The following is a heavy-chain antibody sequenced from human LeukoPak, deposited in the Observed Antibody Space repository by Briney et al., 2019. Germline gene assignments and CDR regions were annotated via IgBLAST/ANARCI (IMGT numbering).Heavy chain of an antibody. CDR1: GFTFSSYS. V-gene: IGHV3-21*04. CDR3: AREALTGHNYYYYMDV. Sequence: GGSLRLSCAASGFTFSSYSMNWVRQAPGKGLEWVSSISSSSSYIYYADSVKGRFTISRDNAKNSLYLQMNSLRAEDTAVYYCAREALTGHNYYYYMDVWGKGTTVTVSS. CDR2: ISSSSSYI. D-gene: IGHD3-9*01. J-gene: IGHJ6*03.